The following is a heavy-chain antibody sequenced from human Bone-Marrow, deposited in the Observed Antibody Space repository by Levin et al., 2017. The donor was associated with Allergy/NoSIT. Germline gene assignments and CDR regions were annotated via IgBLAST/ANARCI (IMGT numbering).Heavy chain of an antibody. CDR1: GSSISSHS. J-gene: IGHJ3*02. V-gene: IGHV3-21*01. CDR3: PGVLGNWGSRDEPFDI. CDR2: MSSSSRYI. D-gene: IGHD7-27*01. Sequence: GGSLRLSCVASGSSISSHSLNWVRQAPGKGLEWVASMSSSSRYIYYAESVKGRFTISRDSTNNSLFLQMTRLRAEATAFYSFPGVLGNWGSRDEPFDIWGLGTMVTVSS.